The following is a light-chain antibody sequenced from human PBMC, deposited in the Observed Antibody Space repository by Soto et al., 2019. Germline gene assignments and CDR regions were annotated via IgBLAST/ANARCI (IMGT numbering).Light chain of an antibody. CDR3: QQANTFPIT. J-gene: IGKJ3*01. V-gene: IGKV1-12*01. Sequence: DIQMTQSPSSVSASVGDTVTITCRASQDILSWLAWYQQKPGEAPRLLIYASSNLQSGVPSRFSGSRSGTEFTLTVSSLQPQDFATYYCQQANTFPITFGPGTRFDIK. CDR2: ASS. CDR1: QDILSW.